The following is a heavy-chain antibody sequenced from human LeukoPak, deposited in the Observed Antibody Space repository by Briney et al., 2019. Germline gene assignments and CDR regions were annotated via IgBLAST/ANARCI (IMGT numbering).Heavy chain of an antibody. CDR3: ARFTPQGYGWGGYNRFDP. V-gene: IGHV4-61*01. CDR2: IYYSGST. Sequence: PSETLSLTCSVSGASINSGLYYWNWIRQPPGKGLEWIGYIYYSGSTNYNPSLKSRVTISVDTSKNQFSLNLTSVTAADTAVYYCARFTPQGYGWGGYNRFDPWGQGTLVTVSS. J-gene: IGHJ5*02. D-gene: IGHD3-16*01. CDR1: GASINSGLYY.